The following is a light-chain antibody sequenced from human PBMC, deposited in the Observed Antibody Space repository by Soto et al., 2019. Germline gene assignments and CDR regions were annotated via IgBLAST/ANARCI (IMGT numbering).Light chain of an antibody. J-gene: IGLJ1*01. Sequence: QSVLTQPASVSGSPGQSITISCTGTSSDVGGYNYVSWYQQHPGKAPKLLIYEVSNRPSGVSNRFSGSKSGNTASLTISGLQAEDEADYYCQSFTSVHTGVFGNGTKLTVL. CDR1: SSDVGGYNY. CDR3: QSFTSVHTGV. CDR2: EVS. V-gene: IGLV2-14*01.